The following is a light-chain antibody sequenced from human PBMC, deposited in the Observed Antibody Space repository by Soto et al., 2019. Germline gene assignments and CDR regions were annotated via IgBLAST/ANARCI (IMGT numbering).Light chain of an antibody. Sequence: DLQMTQSPSSLSASVGDRVTITCQASQDISNYLNWYQQKPGKDPKLLIYDASNLETGVPSRFSGSGSGTDFTFTISSLQPEDIATYYCQQYDNLPRGLTFGGGTKVEIK. J-gene: IGKJ4*01. CDR2: DAS. CDR1: QDISNY. V-gene: IGKV1-33*01. CDR3: QQYDNLPRGLT.